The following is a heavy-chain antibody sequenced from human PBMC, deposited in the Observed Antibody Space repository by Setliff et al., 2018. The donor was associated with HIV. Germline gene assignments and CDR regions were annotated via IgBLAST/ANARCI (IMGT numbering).Heavy chain of an antibody. V-gene: IGHV1-69-2*01. CDR2: VDPEDGET. CDR1: GYTFTDYY. J-gene: IGHJ6*03. Sequence: ASVKVSCKSSGYTFTDYYIHWVQQAPGKGLEWMGRVDPEDGETIYAERFQGRVTITADTSTDTSYMELSSLRSEDTAVYYCATGAETYSSSWEAYNMDVWGKGTTVTVSS. CDR3: ATGAETYSSSWEAYNMDV. D-gene: IGHD6-13*01.